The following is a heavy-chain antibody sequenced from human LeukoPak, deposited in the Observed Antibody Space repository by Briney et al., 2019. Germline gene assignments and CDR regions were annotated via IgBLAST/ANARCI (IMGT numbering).Heavy chain of an antibody. J-gene: IGHJ4*02. CDR1: GFTFNTYW. Sequence: GGSLRLSCAASGFTFNTYWMHWVRQAPGKGLVWVSHINPDGSQTNYADSVTGRFTISRDNAKNTLYLQMNSLRAEDTAVYYCARDLNSGGSFWGQGTLVTVSS. D-gene: IGHD2-15*01. V-gene: IGHV3-74*01. CDR3: ARDLNSGGSF. CDR2: INPDGSQT.